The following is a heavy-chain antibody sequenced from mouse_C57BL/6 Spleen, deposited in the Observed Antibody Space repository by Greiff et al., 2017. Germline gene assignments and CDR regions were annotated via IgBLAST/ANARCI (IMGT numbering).Heavy chain of an antibody. Sequence: EVKLMESGGGLVQPGESLKLSCESNEYEFPSHDMSWVRKTPEKRLELVAAINSDGGRTYYPDTMERRFIISRDNTKKTLYLQMSSLRSEDTALYYCARHDGYYGSFDYWGQGTTLTVSS. CDR1: EYEFPSHD. CDR2: INSDGGRT. D-gene: IGHD2-3*01. J-gene: IGHJ2*01. V-gene: IGHV5-2*01. CDR3: ARHDGYYGSFDY.